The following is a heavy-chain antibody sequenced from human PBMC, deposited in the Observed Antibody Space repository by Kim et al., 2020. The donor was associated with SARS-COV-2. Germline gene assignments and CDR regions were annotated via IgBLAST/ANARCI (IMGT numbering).Heavy chain of an antibody. CDR1: GGSISSSNW. J-gene: IGHJ4*02. CDR3: ARARYSSSRGYFDY. D-gene: IGHD6-13*01. CDR2: IYHSGST. V-gene: IGHV4-4*02. Sequence: SETLSLTCAVSGGSISSSNWWSWVRQPPGKGLEWIGEIYHSGSTNYNPSLKSRVTISVDKSKNQFSLMLRSVTAADTAVYYCARARYSSSRGYFDYWGQGTLVTVSS.